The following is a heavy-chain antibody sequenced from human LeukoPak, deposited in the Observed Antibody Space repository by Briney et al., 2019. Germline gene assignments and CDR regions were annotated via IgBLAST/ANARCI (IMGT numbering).Heavy chain of an antibody. V-gene: IGHV1-18*01. J-gene: IGHJ3*01. D-gene: IGHD3-22*01. CDR3: ARDRSEHYDRSAYSWNDAFDL. CDR1: DYTFITYG. Sequence: ASVKVSCKASDYTFITYGLSWVRQAPGQGLERMGWINTYNGNTNYAQKLQGRVTMTTDTSTNTAYMELRSLRSDDTAVYYCARDRSEHYDRSAYSWNDAFDLWGQGTMVTVSS. CDR2: INTYNGNT.